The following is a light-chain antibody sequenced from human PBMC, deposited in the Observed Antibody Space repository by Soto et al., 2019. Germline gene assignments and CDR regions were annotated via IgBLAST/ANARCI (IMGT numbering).Light chain of an antibody. CDR1: QGIRNH. CDR3: QNYDRAPDT. Sequence: DIQMAQSPSSLSASVGDRVTITCRASQGIRNHLAWYQQKPGKVPKLLIYGASTLQSGVPSRFSGSGSGTDFTLTISSLQPEDVATYYCQNYDRAPDTFGGGTKVEI. CDR2: GAS. J-gene: IGKJ4*01. V-gene: IGKV1-27*01.